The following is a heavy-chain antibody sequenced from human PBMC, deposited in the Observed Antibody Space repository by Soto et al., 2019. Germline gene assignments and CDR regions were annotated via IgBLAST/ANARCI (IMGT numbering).Heavy chain of an antibody. CDR2: IFSGGIT. CDR3: AVGESFDF. CDR1: GVTVSNNY. D-gene: IGHD1-26*01. V-gene: IGHV3-53*02. Sequence: EVQLVETGGGLIQPGGSLRLSCAASGVTVSNNYMSWVRQAPGKGLEWVSVIFSGGITDCADSVKGRFTISRDNSKNTLYLQMNSVRAEDTAVYYCAVGESFDFWGQGTMLTVSS. J-gene: IGHJ3*01.